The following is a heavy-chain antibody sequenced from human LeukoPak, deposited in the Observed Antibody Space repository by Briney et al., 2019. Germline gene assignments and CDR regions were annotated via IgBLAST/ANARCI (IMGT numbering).Heavy chain of an antibody. V-gene: IGHV4-61*08. CDR1: GGSISSGDYY. CDR2: ICYSGST. J-gene: IGHJ3*02. D-gene: IGHD3-22*01. Sequence: PSETLSLTCTVSGGSISSGDYYWSWIRQPPGKGLEWIGYICYSGSTNYNPSLKSRVTISVDTSKNQFSLKLSSVTAADTAVYYCASSSPGDSSGYDAFDIWGQGTMVTVSS. CDR3: ASSSPGDSSGYDAFDI.